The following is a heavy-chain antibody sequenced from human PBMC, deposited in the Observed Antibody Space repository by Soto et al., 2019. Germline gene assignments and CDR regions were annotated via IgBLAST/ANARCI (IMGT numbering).Heavy chain of an antibody. Sequence: QVQLQESGPGLVKPSETLSLTCTVSGGSVSSGSYYWSWIRQPPGKGLEWIGYIYYSGSTNYNPSPKRRVTSXXDXSXXQVSLRLSSVTAADTAVYYCARHMTTVAGDNWFHPWGQGTLVTVSS. CDR1: GGSVSSGSYY. CDR2: IYYSGST. D-gene: IGHD4-17*01. V-gene: IGHV4-61*01. CDR3: ARHMTTVAGDNWFHP. J-gene: IGHJ5*02.